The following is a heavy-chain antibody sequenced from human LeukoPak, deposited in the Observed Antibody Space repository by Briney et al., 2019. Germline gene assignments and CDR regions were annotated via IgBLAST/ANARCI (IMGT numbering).Heavy chain of an antibody. CDR1: GYTFTSYG. Sequence: ASVKVSCKASGYTFTSYGISCVRQAPGQGLEGMGWISAYNGKTNSAQKLHGRGAMTTDTSTSTAYMELRSLRSDDTAVYYCARDIATIFGVVHPEDYWGQGTLVTVSS. D-gene: IGHD3-3*01. J-gene: IGHJ4*02. V-gene: IGHV1-18*01. CDR2: ISAYNGKT. CDR3: ARDIATIFGVVHPEDY.